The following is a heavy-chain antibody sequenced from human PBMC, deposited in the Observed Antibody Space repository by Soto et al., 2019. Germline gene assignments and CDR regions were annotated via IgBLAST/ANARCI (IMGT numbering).Heavy chain of an antibody. CDR1: GGSISSSSYY. D-gene: IGHD6-19*01. Sequence: SETLSLTCTVSGGSISSSSYYWGWIRQPPGKGLEWIGSIYYSGSTYYNPSLKSRVTISVDTSKNQFSLKLSSVTAAGTAVYYCARLAAVAGYAFDIWGQGTMVTVSS. CDR2: IYYSGST. J-gene: IGHJ3*02. CDR3: ARLAAVAGYAFDI. V-gene: IGHV4-39*01.